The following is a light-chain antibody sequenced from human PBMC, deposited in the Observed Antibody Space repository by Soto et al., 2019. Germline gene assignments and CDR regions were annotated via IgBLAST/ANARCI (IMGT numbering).Light chain of an antibody. CDR1: QSVSNNY. Sequence: IVLKPSPGTLSLSQGERATLSCRASQSVSNNYLAWYQQKPGQAPRLLIYGASNRATGIPDRFSGSGSGTDFTLTISRLEPEDFAVYYCQQYGSSGTFGQGTKVDI. CDR2: GAS. V-gene: IGKV3-20*01. J-gene: IGKJ1*01. CDR3: QQYGSSGT.